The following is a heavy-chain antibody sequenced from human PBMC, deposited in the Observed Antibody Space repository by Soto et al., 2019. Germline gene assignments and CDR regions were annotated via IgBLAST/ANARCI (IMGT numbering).Heavy chain of an antibody. D-gene: IGHD6-19*01. J-gene: IGHJ4*02. V-gene: IGHV4-34*01. CDR3: ARRRREDIFSGWYFDY. Sequence: SETLSLTCAAYGGSFSGYYWSWIRQSPEKGMEWIGEINPIGNTNYNPSLKSRVTTSADTSKNQFSLRVTSVTAADTAVYFCARRRREDIFSGWYFDYWGQG. CDR2: INPIGNT. CDR1: GGSFSGYY.